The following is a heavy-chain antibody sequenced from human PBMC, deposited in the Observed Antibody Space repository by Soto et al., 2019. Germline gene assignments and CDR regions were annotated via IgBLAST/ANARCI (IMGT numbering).Heavy chain of an antibody. V-gene: IGHV1-69*06. CDR2: IIPIFGTA. CDR3: ARERRTTDAFDI. CDR1: GGAFSSYA. Sequence: SVKVSCKASGGAFSSYAISCVRQAPGQGLEWMGGIIPIFGTASYAQKFQGRVTITADKSTSTAYVELSSLRSEDTAVYYCARERRTTDAFDIWGQGTRVTVSS. J-gene: IGHJ3*02.